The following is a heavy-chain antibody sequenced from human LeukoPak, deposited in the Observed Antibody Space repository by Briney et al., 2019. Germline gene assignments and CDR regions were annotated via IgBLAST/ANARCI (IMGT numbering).Heavy chain of an antibody. CDR3: ARDKQWLATSFDY. J-gene: IGHJ4*02. CDR2: IYYSGST. CDR1: GGSISSYY. Sequence: SETLSLTCTVSGGSISSYYWSWIRQPPGKGLEWIGYIYYSGSTNYNPSLKSRVTISVDTSKNQFSLKLSSVTAADTAVYYCARDKQWLATSFDYWGQGTLVTVSS. D-gene: IGHD6-19*01. V-gene: IGHV4-59*12.